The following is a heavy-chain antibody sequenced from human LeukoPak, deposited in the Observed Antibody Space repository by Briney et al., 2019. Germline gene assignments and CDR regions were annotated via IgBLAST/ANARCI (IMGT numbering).Heavy chain of an antibody. V-gene: IGHV3-7*01. D-gene: IGHD3-10*01. CDR2: IKQDGSEK. J-gene: IGHJ4*02. CDR3: ARDLMVRGPFDY. CDR1: GFTFSSYW. Sequence: GGSLRLSSAASGFTFSSYWMSWVRQAPGTGLEWVANIKQDGSEKYYVDSVKGRFTISRDNAKNSLYQQMNSLRAEDTAVYYCARDLMVRGPFDYWGQGTLVTVSS.